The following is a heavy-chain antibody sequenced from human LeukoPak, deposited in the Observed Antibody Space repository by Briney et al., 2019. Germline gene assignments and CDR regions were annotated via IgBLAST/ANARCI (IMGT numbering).Heavy chain of an antibody. CDR1: GGSIITSSYY. CDR3: ARLKATVTTYYYYGMDV. V-gene: IGHV4-39*07. D-gene: IGHD4-17*01. Sequence: PSETLSLTCTVSGGSIITSSYYWVWIRQSPGKGLEWIGRIYYSGSTYYNPSLKSRVTISVDTSKNQFSLKLSSVTAADTAVYYCARLKATVTTYYYYGMDVWGQGTTVTVSS. CDR2: IYYSGST. J-gene: IGHJ6*02.